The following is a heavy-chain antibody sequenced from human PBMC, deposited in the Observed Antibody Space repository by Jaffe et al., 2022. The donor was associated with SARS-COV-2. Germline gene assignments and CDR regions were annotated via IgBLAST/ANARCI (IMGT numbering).Heavy chain of an antibody. J-gene: IGHJ6*02. CDR2: ITGSGESI. CDR1: GFTFSTYE. V-gene: IGHV3-48*03. CDR3: ARDRGGMDV. Sequence: EVQLVESGGGLVQPGGSLRLSCTASGFTFSTYEMSWVRQAPGKGLEWVSYITGSGESIYYADSVRGRFTTSRDNAKNSLFLQMNSLRAEDTAVYYCARDRGGMDVWGQGTTVTVSS.